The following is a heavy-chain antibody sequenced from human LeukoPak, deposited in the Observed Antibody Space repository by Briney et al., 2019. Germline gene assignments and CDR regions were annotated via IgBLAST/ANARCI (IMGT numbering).Heavy chain of an antibody. Sequence: SETLSLTCAVYGGSFSGYYWSWIRQPPGEGLEWIGEINHSGSTNYNPSLKSRVTISVDTSKNQFSLKLSSVTAADTAVYYCARGRGPLNYYGMDVWGQGTTVTVSS. CDR1: GGSFSGYY. CDR3: ARGRGPLNYYGMDV. CDR2: INHSGST. J-gene: IGHJ6*02. V-gene: IGHV4-34*01.